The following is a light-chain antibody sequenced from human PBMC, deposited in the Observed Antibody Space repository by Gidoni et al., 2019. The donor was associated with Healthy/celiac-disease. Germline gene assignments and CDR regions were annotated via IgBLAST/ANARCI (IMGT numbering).Light chain of an antibody. Sequence: DIQMTQSPSSLSASVGDRVTITCRASQGISNYLAWYQQKPGKVPKLLIYAASTLQSGVPSRFSGSGSGTDFTLTISSLQPEDVATYYCQKYNSALPPTFGGGTKVEIK. CDR3: QKYNSALPPT. CDR2: AAS. J-gene: IGKJ4*01. V-gene: IGKV1-27*01. CDR1: QGISNY.